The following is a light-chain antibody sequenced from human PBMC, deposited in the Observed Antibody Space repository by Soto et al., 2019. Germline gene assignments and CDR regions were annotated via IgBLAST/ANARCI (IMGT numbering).Light chain of an antibody. J-gene: IGKJ4*01. CDR3: QQFSSYPLT. V-gene: IGKV3-20*01. CDR1: QTVRNNY. CDR2: DAS. Sequence: ELVLTQSPGTLSLSPGERATLSCRASQTVRNNYLAWSQQKPGQAPRLLIYDASSRATGIPDRFSVGGSGTDFTLTISRLEPEDFAVYYCQQFSSYPLTFGGGTKVDSK.